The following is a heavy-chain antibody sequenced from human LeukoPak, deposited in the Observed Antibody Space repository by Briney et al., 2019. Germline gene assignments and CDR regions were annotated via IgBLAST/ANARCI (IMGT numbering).Heavy chain of an antibody. CDR1: GFTFSDYY. J-gene: IGHJ6*02. Sequence: GGSLRLSCAASGFTFSDYYMSLIRQAPGKGLEWVSYISSSGSTIYYADSVKGRFTISRDNAKNSLYLQMNSLRAEDTAVYYCARDPPRDFWSGPNYYYYGMDVWGQGTTVTVSS. V-gene: IGHV3-11*01. D-gene: IGHD3-3*01. CDR2: ISSSGSTI. CDR3: ARDPPRDFWSGPNYYYYGMDV.